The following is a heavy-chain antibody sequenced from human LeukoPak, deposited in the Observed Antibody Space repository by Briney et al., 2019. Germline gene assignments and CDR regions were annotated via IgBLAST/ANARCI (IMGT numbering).Heavy chain of an antibody. J-gene: IGHJ6*03. CDR3: ARDLGSGSYYVHYYMDV. CDR2: INPSGGST. Sequence: ASVKVSCKASGYTFTSYYMHWVRQAPGQGLEWMGIINPSGGSTSYAQKFQGRVTMTRDMSTSTVYMELSSLRSEDTAVYYCARDLGSGSYYVHYYMDVWGKGTTVTVSS. V-gene: IGHV1-46*01. D-gene: IGHD3-10*01. CDR1: GYTFTSYY.